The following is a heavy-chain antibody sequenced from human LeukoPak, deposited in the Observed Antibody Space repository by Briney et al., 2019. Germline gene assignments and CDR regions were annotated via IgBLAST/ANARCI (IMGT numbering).Heavy chain of an antibody. CDR1: GFTFSTYW. CDR2: IKQYGSET. D-gene: IGHD1-26*01. CDR3: ANALGAHYFGS. Sequence: PGGSLRLSCVASGFTFSTYWMSWVRQAPGKELEWVANIKQYGSETYYVDSVRGRFTISRDDAKSSLFLQKNSLRAEDTAFYYCANALGAHYFGSWGQGTLVTVSS. V-gene: IGHV3-7*05. J-gene: IGHJ4*02.